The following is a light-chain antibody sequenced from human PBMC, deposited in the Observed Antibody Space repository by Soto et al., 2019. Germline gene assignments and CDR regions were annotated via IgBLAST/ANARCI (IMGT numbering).Light chain of an antibody. CDR1: SSDVGGYNY. J-gene: IGLJ2*01. V-gene: IGLV2-14*01. CDR3: SSYTSSSTVV. Sequence: QSALTQPASVSGSPGQSITISCTGTSSDVGGYNYVSWYQQHPGKAPKLMIYDVSNRPSGVSNRFSGSKSGNTASLTICGLRAEDEADYYCSSYTSSSTVVFGGGTKVTVL. CDR2: DVS.